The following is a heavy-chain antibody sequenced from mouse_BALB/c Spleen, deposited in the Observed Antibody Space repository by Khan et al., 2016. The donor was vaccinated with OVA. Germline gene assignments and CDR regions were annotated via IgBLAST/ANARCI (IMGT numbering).Heavy chain of an antibody. CDR1: GFTFSSYT. CDR3: VRPSTTEYDYGMDY. J-gene: IGHJ4*01. CDR2: ISHGGSSA. D-gene: IGHD1-1*01. V-gene: IGHV5-12-2*01. Sequence: DVQLVESGGGLVQPGGSLKLSCAASGFTFSSYTMSWVRQTPDKRLEWVAFISHGGSSAYYPDTVKGRFTSSRDNAKNTLYLQMSSLKSEDTAMYYCVRPSTTEYDYGMDYWGQGTSVTVSS.